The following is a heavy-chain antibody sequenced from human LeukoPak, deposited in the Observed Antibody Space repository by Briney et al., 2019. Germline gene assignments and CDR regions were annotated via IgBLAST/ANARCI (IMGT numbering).Heavy chain of an antibody. CDR3: AKVQTPHEFDY. D-gene: IGHD4-11*01. Sequence: PGGSLRLSCAASGFSVRNNYMAWVRQAPGKGLEWVAAISGSGDRTYYADSVKGRFTISRDNSKNTVYLQMNSLRGEDTAIYYCAKVQTPHEFDYWGQGTLAAVSS. J-gene: IGHJ4*02. CDR2: ISGSGDRT. CDR1: GFSVRNNY. V-gene: IGHV3-23*01.